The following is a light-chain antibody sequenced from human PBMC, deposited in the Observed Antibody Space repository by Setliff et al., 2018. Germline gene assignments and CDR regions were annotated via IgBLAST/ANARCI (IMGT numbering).Light chain of an antibody. Sequence: ALTQPTSVSGSPGQSITISCTGTSSDIGGYNYVSWYQQHPGKAPKFMIYEVSNRPSGVSNRFSGSKSGNTASLTISGLQAEDEADYYCSSYTSSGTDVFGSGTKVTVL. CDR3: SSYTSSGTDV. J-gene: IGLJ1*01. CDR1: SSDIGGYNY. CDR2: EVS. V-gene: IGLV2-14*01.